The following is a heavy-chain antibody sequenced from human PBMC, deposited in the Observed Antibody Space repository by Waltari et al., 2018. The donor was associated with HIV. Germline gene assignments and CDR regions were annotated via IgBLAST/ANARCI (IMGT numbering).Heavy chain of an antibody. Sequence: QLQLHESGPGVVKPSETLSLTCTVSGGSIGDSSSYWAWIRQTPGKGLEWIGSFFSGGSSSDVGRASYLPSLKSRLSISVDTSRNQLSLKLRSVNATDTAVYFCARPPQTGDLGDYWGRGTLVTVS. CDR3: ARPPQTGDLGDY. CDR2: FFSGGSSSDVGRA. CDR1: GGSIGDSSSY. V-gene: IGHV4-39*01. D-gene: IGHD7-27*01. J-gene: IGHJ4*02.